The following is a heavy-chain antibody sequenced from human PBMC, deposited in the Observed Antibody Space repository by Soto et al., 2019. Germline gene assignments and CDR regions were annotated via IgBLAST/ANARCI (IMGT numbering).Heavy chain of an antibody. CDR2: IFHSGNT. Sequence: SETLSLTCTVSGGSMRNVYWRWIRQPPGKGLEWIGFIFHSGNTKYNPSLKSRVTISIDTSKNQFSLSLNSVTAADTAVYFCARAHAPTLPFDSWGQGTLVTVSS. CDR3: ARAHAPTLPFDS. J-gene: IGHJ4*02. CDR1: GGSMRNVY. D-gene: IGHD2-15*01. V-gene: IGHV4-59*01.